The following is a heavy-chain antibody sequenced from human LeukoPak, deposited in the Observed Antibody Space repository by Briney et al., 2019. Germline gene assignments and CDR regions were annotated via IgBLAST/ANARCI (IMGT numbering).Heavy chain of an antibody. CDR3: AAERTLRYDSGGYYYQ. CDR1: GFTFTSSA. J-gene: IGHJ4*02. CDR2: IVVGSGNT. Sequence: GASVKVSCKASGFTFTSSAVQWVRQARGQRLEWIGWIVVGSGNTNYAQKFQERVTITRDMSTSTAYMELSSLRSEDTAVYYCAAERTLRYDSGGYYYQWGQGTLVTVSS. D-gene: IGHD3-22*01. V-gene: IGHV1-58*01.